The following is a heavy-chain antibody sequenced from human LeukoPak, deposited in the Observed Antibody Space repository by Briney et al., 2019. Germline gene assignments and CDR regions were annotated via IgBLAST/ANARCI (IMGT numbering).Heavy chain of an antibody. Sequence: HSGGSLRLSCTVSGFTVSSNSMSWVRQAPGKGLEWVSFIYSDNTHYSDSVKGRSTISRDNSKNTLYLQMNSLRAEDTAVYYCARRAGAYSHPYDYWGQGTLVTVSS. V-gene: IGHV3-53*01. CDR3: ARRAGAYSHPYDY. CDR1: GFTVSSNS. J-gene: IGHJ4*02. CDR2: IYSDNT. D-gene: IGHD4/OR15-4a*01.